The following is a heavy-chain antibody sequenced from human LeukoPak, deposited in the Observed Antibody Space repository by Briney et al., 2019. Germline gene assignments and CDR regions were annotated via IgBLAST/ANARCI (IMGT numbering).Heavy chain of an antibody. J-gene: IGHJ5*02. CDR3: ARDDCSSISCYHNWFDP. CDR1: GFTFSSYW. Sequence: GGSLRLSCAASGFTFSSYWMSWVRQAPGKGLEWVANIKQDGSEKYYGDSVKGRFTISRDNAKNSLYLQMNSLRAEDTAVYYCARDDCSSISCYHNWFDPWGQGTLVTVSS. CDR2: IKQDGSEK. D-gene: IGHD2-2*01. V-gene: IGHV3-7*01.